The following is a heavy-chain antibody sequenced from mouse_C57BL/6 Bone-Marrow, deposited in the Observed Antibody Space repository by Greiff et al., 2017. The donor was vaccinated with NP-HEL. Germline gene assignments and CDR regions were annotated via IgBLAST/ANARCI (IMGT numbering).Heavy chain of an antibody. CDR3: ARYYYDYDGYAMDY. J-gene: IGHJ4*01. D-gene: IGHD2-4*01. CDR1: GYTFTSYW. CDR2: LDPSDSYT. Sequence: QVQLQQPGAELVMPGASVKLSCKASGYTFTSYWMHWVKQRPGQGLEWIGELDPSDSYTNYNQKFKGKSTLTVDKSSSTAYMQLSSLTSEDSAVYYCARYYYDYDGYAMDYWGQGTSVTVSS. V-gene: IGHV1-69*01.